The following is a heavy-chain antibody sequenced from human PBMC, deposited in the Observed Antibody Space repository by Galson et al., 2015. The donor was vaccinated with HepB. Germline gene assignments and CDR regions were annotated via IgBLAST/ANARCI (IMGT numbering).Heavy chain of an antibody. V-gene: IGHV3-23*01. J-gene: IGHJ4*02. D-gene: IGHD5-18*01. CDR3: AKEYNYGSPPGY. CDR2: ISGSSDTT. Sequence: SLRLSCAASGFTFSSYAMSWVRQAPGKGLEWVSAISGSSDTTYYTDSVKGRLTISRDNSKNTLFLQMNSLRAEDTAVYYCAKEYNYGSPPGYWGQGTLVTVSS. CDR1: GFTFSSYA.